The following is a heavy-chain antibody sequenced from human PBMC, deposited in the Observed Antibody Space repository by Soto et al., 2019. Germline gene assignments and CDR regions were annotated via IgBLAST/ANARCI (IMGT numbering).Heavy chain of an antibody. CDR3: ARQGCYYCSGGSCYRIYF. CDR1: SGSISSYY. Sequence: SETLSLTCTVSSGSISSYYWSWIRQPPGKGLEWIGHIYYSGSTNYNPSLKSRVTISVDTSKNQFSLKLSSVTAADTAVYYCARQGCYYCSGGSCYRIYFWGQGTLVTVSS. J-gene: IGHJ4*02. CDR2: IYYSGST. V-gene: IGHV4-59*08. D-gene: IGHD2-15*01.